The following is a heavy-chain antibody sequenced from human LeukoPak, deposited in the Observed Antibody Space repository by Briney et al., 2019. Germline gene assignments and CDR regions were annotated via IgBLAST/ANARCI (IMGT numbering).Heavy chain of an antibody. V-gene: IGHV4-34*01. CDR2: INHAGST. D-gene: IGHD3-22*01. J-gene: IGHJ4*02. Sequence: SETLSLNCAVYGGSFSANYWSWIRQAPGKGLEWIGEINHAGSTNYNPSLKSRVTISVDTSKNHVSLNLSSVTAADTAVYYCARWGYYYPISGSHKYYFDYWGQGTLVTVSS. CDR1: GGSFSANY. CDR3: ARWGYYYPISGSHKYYFDY.